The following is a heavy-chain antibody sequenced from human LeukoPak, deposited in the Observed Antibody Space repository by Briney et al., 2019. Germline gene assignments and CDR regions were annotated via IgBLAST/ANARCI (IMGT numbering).Heavy chain of an antibody. CDR1: GFTFSDYY. CDR2: ISSSGSTI. CDR3: ARDQENVLLWFGGFDY. D-gene: IGHD3-10*01. Sequence: PGGSLRLSCAASGFTFSDYYMSWIRQAPGKGLEWVLYISSSGSTIYYADSVKGRFTISRDNAKNSLYLQMNSLRAEDTAVYYCARDQENVLLWFGGFDYWGQGTLVTVSS. J-gene: IGHJ4*02. V-gene: IGHV3-11*01.